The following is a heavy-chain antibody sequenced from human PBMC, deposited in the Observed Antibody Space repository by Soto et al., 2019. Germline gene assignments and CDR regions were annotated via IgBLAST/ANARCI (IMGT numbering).Heavy chain of an antibody. Sequence: QVQLVESGGGVVQPGRSLRLSCAASGFTFSSYGMHWVRQAPGKGLEWVAVIWYDGSNKYYADSVKGRFTISRDNSKNTLYLQMNSLRAEDTAVYYCARDRKLHQRGHYYYGMDVWGQGTTVTVSS. CDR2: IWYDGSNK. CDR1: GFTFSSYG. V-gene: IGHV3-33*01. D-gene: IGHD3-10*01. J-gene: IGHJ6*02. CDR3: ARDRKLHQRGHYYYGMDV.